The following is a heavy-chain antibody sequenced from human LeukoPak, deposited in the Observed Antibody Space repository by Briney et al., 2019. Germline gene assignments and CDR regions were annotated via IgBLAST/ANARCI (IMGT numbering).Heavy chain of an antibody. Sequence: SETLSLTCAVSGYSISSGYYWGWIRQPPGKGLEWIGSIYHNGSTYYNPSLKSRVTISVDTSKNQFSLKLSSVTAADTAVYYCARVHCSSTSCYLPDYWGQGTLVTVSS. CDR1: GYSISSGYY. CDR3: ARVHCSSTSCYLPDY. J-gene: IGHJ4*02. V-gene: IGHV4-38-2*01. D-gene: IGHD2-2*01. CDR2: IYHNGST.